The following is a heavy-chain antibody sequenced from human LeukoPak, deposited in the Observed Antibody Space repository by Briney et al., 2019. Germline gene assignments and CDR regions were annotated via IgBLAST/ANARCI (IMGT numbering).Heavy chain of an antibody. Sequence: ASVKVSCKASGYTFTSYDINWVRQATGQGLEWMGWMSPNSGNTGYAQKFQDRVTMTRNTSIGTAYMELSSLGSEDTAVYYCARGFRSDSSGRKFDCWGQGTLVTVSS. CDR2: MSPNSGNT. J-gene: IGHJ4*02. CDR1: GYTFTSYD. V-gene: IGHV1-8*01. D-gene: IGHD3-22*01. CDR3: ARGFRSDSSGRKFDC.